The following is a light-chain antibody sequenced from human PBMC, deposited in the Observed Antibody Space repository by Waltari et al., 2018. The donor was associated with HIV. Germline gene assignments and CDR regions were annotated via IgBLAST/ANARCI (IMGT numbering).Light chain of an antibody. CDR2: GAS. CDR3: QQYGTSPRT. CDR1: QSIDRRS. J-gene: IGKJ1*01. Sequence: EIVLTQSPGPLSLSPGEGGTLPCRASQSIDRRSLAWYQQRPGQAPRLLISGASNRATGIPDRFSGSGSGTSFTLTISRLEPEDFAVYFCQQYGTSPRTFGQGTRVEIK. V-gene: IGKV3-20*01.